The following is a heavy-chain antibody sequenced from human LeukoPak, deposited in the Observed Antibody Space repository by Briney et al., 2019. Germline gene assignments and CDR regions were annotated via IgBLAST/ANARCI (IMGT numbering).Heavy chain of an antibody. J-gene: IGHJ3*02. V-gene: IGHV1-46*01. CDR1: GYTFTSYH. CDR3: AMARLGRDAFDI. CDR2: INPSGGST. Sequence: ASVKVSCKASGYTFTSYHMHWVRQAPGQGLEWMGIINPSGGSTSYAQKFQGRVTMTRDTSTSTVYMELSSLRSEDTAVYYCAMARLGRDAFDIWGQGTMVTVSS. D-gene: IGHD3-10*01.